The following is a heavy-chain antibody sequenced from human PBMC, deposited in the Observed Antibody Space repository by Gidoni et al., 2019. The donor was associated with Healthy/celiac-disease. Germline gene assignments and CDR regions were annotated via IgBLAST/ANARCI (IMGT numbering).Heavy chain of an antibody. CDR3: AKDRDITIFGVVHNYFDY. CDR2: ISGSGGST. Sequence: EVQLLESGGGLVQPGGSLRLSCAASGFTFSSYAMSWVRQAPGKGLEWVSAISGSGGSTYYADSVKGRFTISRDNSKNTLYLQMNSLRAEDTAVYYCAKDRDITIFGVVHNYFDYWGQGTLVTVSS. D-gene: IGHD3-3*01. J-gene: IGHJ4*02. V-gene: IGHV3-23*01. CDR1: GFTFSSYA.